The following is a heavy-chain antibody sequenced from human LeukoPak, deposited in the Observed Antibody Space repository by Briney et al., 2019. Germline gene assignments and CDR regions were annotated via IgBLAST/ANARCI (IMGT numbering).Heavy chain of an antibody. D-gene: IGHD4-17*01. CDR3: ARERGPYGDYVGFDY. V-gene: IGHV4-30-4*01. Sequence: SQTLSLTCTVSGGSISSGDYYWSWTRQPPGKGLEWIGYIYYSGSTYYNPSLKSRVTISVDTSKNQFSLKLSSVTAADTAVYYCARERGPYGDYVGFDYWGQGTLVTVSS. CDR1: GGSISSGDYY. J-gene: IGHJ4*02. CDR2: IYYSGST.